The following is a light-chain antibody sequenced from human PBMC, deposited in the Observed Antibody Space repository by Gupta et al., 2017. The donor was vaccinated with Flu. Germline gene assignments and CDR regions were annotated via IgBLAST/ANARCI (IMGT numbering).Light chain of an antibody. J-gene: IGKJ3*01. CDR3: QQYYSTPLT. CDR2: WAS. Sequence: DIVMTQSPDSLAVALGERATINCRSSQSLLYRSDNKNYLTWYQQKPGQPPKLLLYWASTRQSGVPDRFSGSGSGTDFTLTISSLQAEDVAVYYCQQYYSTPLTFGPGTKVDIK. CDR1: QSLLYRSDNKNY. V-gene: IGKV4-1*01.